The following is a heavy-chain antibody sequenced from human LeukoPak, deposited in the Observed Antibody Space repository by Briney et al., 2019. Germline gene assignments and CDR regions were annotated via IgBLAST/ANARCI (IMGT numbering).Heavy chain of an antibody. Sequence: PSETLSLTCTVAGVSISSYYWSWIRQPPGKGLDWRGYIYYSGSTNYNPSLKSRVTISVDTSKNQFSLKLSSVTAADTAVYYCARHLSGSPPLGYFDYWGQGTLVTVSS. V-gene: IGHV4-59*08. CDR1: GVSISSYY. D-gene: IGHD1-26*01. J-gene: IGHJ4*02. CDR2: IYYSGST. CDR3: ARHLSGSPPLGYFDY.